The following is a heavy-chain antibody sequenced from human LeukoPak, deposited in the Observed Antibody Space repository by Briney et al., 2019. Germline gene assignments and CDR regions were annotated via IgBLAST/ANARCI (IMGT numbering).Heavy chain of an antibody. D-gene: IGHD2-15*01. J-gene: IGHJ5*02. Sequence: SETLSLTCTVSGGSISSSNYYWGWIRQPPGKGLEWIGSIYCSGSTYYNPSLKSRVTISVDTSKNQFSLKLSSVTAADTAVYFCARHEIVVVVAATLSWFDPWGQGTLVTVSS. CDR1: GGSISSSNYY. CDR2: IYCSGST. CDR3: ARHEIVVVVAATLSWFDP. V-gene: IGHV4-39*01.